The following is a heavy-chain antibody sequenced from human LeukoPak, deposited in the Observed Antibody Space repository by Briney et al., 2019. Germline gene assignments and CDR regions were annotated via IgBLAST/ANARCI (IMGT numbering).Heavy chain of an antibody. D-gene: IGHD1-26*01. CDR2: IYYSRST. J-gene: IGHJ4*02. Sequence: SQTLSLTCTVSGGSISSGDYYWSWIRQPPGKGLEWIGYIYYSRSTYYNPYLKSRVTISVDTSKNQFSLKLSSVTAADTAVYYCARAPVGATRYFDYWGQGTLVTVSS. CDR1: GGSISSGDYY. V-gene: IGHV4-30-4*08. CDR3: ARAPVGATRYFDY.